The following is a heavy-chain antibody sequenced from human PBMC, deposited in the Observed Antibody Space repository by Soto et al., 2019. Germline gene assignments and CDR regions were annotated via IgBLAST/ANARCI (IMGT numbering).Heavy chain of an antibody. Sequence: QVQLQESGPGLVKPSGTLSLTCAVSGGSISSSNWWSWVRQPPGKGLEWIGEIYHSGSTNYNPSLKRRVTISVDKSKNQFSLKLSSVTAADTAVYYCARDRLTTTAFYSYSGTDVWGQGTTVTASS. CDR2: IYHSGST. J-gene: IGHJ6*02. CDR3: ARDRLTTTAFYSYSGTDV. V-gene: IGHV4-4*02. CDR1: GGSISSSNW. D-gene: IGHD4-4*01.